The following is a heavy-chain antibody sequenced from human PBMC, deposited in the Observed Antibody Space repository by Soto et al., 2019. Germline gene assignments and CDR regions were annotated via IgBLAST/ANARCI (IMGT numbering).Heavy chain of an antibody. J-gene: IGHJ4*02. CDR2: INVANGDT. D-gene: IGHD3-10*01. V-gene: IGHV1-3*01. CDR1: GYTFTAYP. Sequence: ASVKVSCKASGYTFTAYPMHWVRQAPGQRLEWMGWINVANGDTGYSQKFQGRVTVTRDPSASTVYLEGSSLTSEDTAVSYCASKDYYGAGIYYFDHWGQGTLVTVS. CDR3: ASKDYYGAGIYYFDH.